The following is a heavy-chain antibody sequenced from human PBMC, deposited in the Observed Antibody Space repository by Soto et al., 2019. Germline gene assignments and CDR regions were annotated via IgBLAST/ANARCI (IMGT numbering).Heavy chain of an antibody. V-gene: IGHV3-11*06. J-gene: IGHJ4*02. CDR1: GFIFNDYY. CDR3: ARYAAEVTTFFDH. D-gene: IGHD4-17*01. CDR2: ISGSSGSK. Sequence: GGSLRLSCAPSGFIFNDYYMSCIRQPPGKGLEWLSNISGSSGSKKYADAGKGRFTISRDNAKKSLYLEMHSLRAEDTAVYYCARYAAEVTTFFDHWGQGTLVTVS.